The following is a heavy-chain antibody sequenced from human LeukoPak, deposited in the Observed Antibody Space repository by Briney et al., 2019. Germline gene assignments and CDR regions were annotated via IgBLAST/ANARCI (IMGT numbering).Heavy chain of an antibody. J-gene: IGHJ4*02. CDR2: INQDGSVK. CDR1: GFTFSSYE. D-gene: IGHD3-3*02. V-gene: IGHV3-7*01. CDR3: ARDPGFSSFDY. Sequence: PGGSLRLSCAASGFTFSSYEMNWVRQAPGKGLEFVANINQDGSVKNYVGSVKGRFTISRDNAKNSLYLQMSSLRVDDTAIYYCARDPGFSSFDYWGQGTLVTVSS.